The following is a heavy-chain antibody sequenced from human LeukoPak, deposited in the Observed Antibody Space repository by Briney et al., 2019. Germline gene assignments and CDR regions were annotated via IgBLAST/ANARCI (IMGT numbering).Heavy chain of an antibody. CDR2: ISYDGSNK. CDR3: ARDLRGLLSYYYGMDV. CDR1: GFTFSSYA. J-gene: IGHJ6*02. Sequence: GGSLRLSCAASGFTFSSYAMHWVRQAPGKGLEWVAVISYDGSNKYYADSVKGRFTIPRDNSKNTLYLQMNSLRAEDTAVYYCARDLRGLLSYYYGMDVWGQGTTVTVSS. V-gene: IGHV3-30-3*01. D-gene: IGHD2-15*01.